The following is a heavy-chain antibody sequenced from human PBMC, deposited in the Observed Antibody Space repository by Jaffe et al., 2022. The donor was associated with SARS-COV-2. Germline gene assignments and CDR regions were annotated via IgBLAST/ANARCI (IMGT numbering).Heavy chain of an antibody. CDR3: ANHPTRRIIAAAGVPYFDY. CDR1: GFTFSSYA. D-gene: IGHD6-13*01. J-gene: IGHJ4*02. Sequence: EVQLLESGGGLVQPGGSLRLSCAASGFTFSSYAMSWVRQAPGKGLEWVSAISGSGGSTYYADSVKGRFTISRDNSKNTLYLQMNSLRAEDTAVYYCANHPTRRIIAAAGVPYFDYWGQGTLVTVSS. V-gene: IGHV3-23*01. CDR2: ISGSGGST.